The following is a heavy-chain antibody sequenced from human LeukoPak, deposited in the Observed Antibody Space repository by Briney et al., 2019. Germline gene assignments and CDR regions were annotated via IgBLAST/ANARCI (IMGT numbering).Heavy chain of an antibody. J-gene: IGHJ4*02. CDR3: ARGSVVPAAIGDY. CDR2: IYYSGST. D-gene: IGHD2-2*01. V-gene: IGHV4-59*01. CDR1: GGSISSYY. Sequence: SETLSLTCTLSGGSISSYYWSWIRQPPGKGLEWIGYIYYSGSTNYNPSLKSRVTISVDTSKNQFSLKLSSVTAADTAVYYCARGSVVPAAIGDYWGQGTLVTVSS.